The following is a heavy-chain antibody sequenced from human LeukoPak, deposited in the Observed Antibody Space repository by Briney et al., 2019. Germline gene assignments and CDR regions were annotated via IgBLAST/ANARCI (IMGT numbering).Heavy chain of an antibody. D-gene: IGHD1-14*01. J-gene: IGHJ4*02. CDR3: ARPNQDY. Sequence: GASVKVSCKASGYTFTGYYIHWVRQAPGQGLQWMGWINPNSGGTNYAQKFQGRVTMTRDTSLSTAYMDLSKLRSDDTAVYYCARPNQDYWGQGTLVTVSS. CDR1: GYTFTGYY. CDR2: INPNSGGT. V-gene: IGHV1-2*02.